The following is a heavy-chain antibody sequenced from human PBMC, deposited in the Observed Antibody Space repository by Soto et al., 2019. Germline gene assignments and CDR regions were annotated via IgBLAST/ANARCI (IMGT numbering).Heavy chain of an antibody. D-gene: IGHD3-10*01. CDR3: ARGFMVRGVIITGYYGMDV. CDR1: GESFSGYY. CDR2: INHSGST. V-gene: IGHV4-34*01. Sequence: PSETLSLTCAVYGESFSGYYWSWIRQPPGKGLEWIGEINHSGSTNYNPSLKSRVTISVDTSKNQFSLKLSSVTAADTAVYYCARGFMVRGVIITGYYGMDVWGQGTTVTVSS. J-gene: IGHJ6*02.